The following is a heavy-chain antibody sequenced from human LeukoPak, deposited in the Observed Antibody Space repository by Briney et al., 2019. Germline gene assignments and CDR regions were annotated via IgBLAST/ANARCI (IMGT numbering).Heavy chain of an antibody. Sequence: PGGSLRLSCAASGFTVSSNYMSWVRQAPGKGLEWVSVIYSGGSTYYADSVKGRFTISRHNSKNTLYLQMNSLRAEDTAVYYCARSRGFGGATEFDYWGQGTLVTVSS. D-gene: IGHD1-26*01. CDR1: GFTVSSNY. CDR3: ARSRGFGGATEFDY. J-gene: IGHJ4*02. CDR2: IYSGGST. V-gene: IGHV3-53*04.